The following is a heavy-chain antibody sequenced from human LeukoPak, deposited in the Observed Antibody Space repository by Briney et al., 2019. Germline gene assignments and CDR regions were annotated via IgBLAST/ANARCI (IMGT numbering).Heavy chain of an antibody. CDR3: ARHRADNSNPRYYFYYMDV. Sequence: SETLSLTCSVSGHSISSGYYWGWIRQPPGKGLEWIGTMYHRGSTYYNPSLKGRVTMSGDTSKNHFSLKLSSVIAADAAVYYCARHRADNSNPRYYFYYMDVWGKGTTVTVSS. V-gene: IGHV4-38-2*01. D-gene: IGHD4-11*01. CDR1: GHSISSGYY. J-gene: IGHJ6*03. CDR2: MYHRGST.